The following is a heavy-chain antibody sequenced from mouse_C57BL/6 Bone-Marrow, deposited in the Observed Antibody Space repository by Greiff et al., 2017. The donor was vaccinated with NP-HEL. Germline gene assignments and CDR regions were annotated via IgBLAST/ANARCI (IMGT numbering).Heavy chain of an antibody. J-gene: IGHJ4*01. V-gene: IGHV1-9*01. CDR2: ILPGSGST. CDR3: ARNEGNYYGSSYEAMDY. Sequence: QVQLQQSGAELMKPGASVKLSCKATGYTFTGYWIEWVKQRPGHGLEWIGEILPGSGSTNYNEKFKGTATFTADTSSNTAYMQLSSLTTEDSAIYYCARNEGNYYGSSYEAMDYWGQGTSVTVSS. CDR1: GYTFTGYW. D-gene: IGHD1-1*01.